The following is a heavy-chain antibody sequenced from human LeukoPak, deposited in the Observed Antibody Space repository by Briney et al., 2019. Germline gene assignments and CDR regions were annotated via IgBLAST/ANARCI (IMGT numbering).Heavy chain of an antibody. CDR2: INHSGST. D-gene: IGHD3/OR15-3a*01. CDR3: ARVGPSQPQMGKYFQH. J-gene: IGHJ1*01. V-gene: IGHV4-34*01. Sequence: SETLSLTCAVYGGSFSGYYWSWIRQPPGKGLEWIGEINHSGSTNYNPSLKSRVTISVDTSKNQFSLKLSSVTAADTAVYYCARVGPSQPQMGKYFQHWGQGTLVTVSS. CDR1: GGSFSGYY.